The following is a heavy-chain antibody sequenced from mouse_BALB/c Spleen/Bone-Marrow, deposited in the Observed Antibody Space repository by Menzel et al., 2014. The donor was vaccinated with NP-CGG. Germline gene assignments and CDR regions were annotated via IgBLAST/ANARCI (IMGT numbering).Heavy chain of an antibody. CDR1: GYTFTSYW. Sequence: DLVKPGASVKLSCKASGYTFTSYWINWIKQRPGQGLEWIGRIAPGSGSTYYNEMFNGKATLTVDTSSSTAYFQLGSLSSEDFAVYFCARFPIYYGNYGAMDYWGQGISVTVSS. J-gene: IGHJ4*01. D-gene: IGHD2-1*01. V-gene: IGHV1S41*01. CDR3: ARFPIYYGNYGAMDY. CDR2: IAPGSGST.